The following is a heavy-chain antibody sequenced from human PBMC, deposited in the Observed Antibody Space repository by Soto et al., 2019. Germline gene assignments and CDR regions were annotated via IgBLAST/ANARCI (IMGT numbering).Heavy chain of an antibody. CDR1: GFTFSSYS. CDR2: ISSSSSYI. D-gene: IGHD1-26*01. Sequence: PGGSLRLSCAASGFTFSSYSMNWVRQAPGKGLEWVSSISSSSSYIYYADSVKGRFTISRDNAKNSLYLQMNSLRVDDTAVYYCARDYSGSFNWFDPWGQGTLVTVSS. V-gene: IGHV3-21*01. CDR3: ARDYSGSFNWFDP. J-gene: IGHJ5*02.